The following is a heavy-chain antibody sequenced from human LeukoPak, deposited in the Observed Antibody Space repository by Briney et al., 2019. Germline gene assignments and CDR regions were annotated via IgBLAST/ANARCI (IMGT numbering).Heavy chain of an antibody. V-gene: IGHV4-61*01. CDR2: IYYSGST. J-gene: IGHJ6*04. D-gene: IGHD3-9*01. CDR3: ARSNYDILTGYHYYYGMDV. CDR1: GGSISSSSYY. Sequence: SETLSLTCTVSGGSISSSSYYWSWIRQPPGKGLEWIGYIYYSGSTNYNPSLKSRVTISVDTSKNQFSLKLSSVTAADTAVYYCARSNYDILTGYHYYYGMDVWGKGTTVTVSS.